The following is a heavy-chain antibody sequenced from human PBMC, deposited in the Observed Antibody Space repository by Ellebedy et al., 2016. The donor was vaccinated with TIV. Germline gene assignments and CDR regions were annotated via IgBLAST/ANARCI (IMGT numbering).Heavy chain of an antibody. D-gene: IGHD4-17*01. V-gene: IGHV3-74*01. CDR2: INSDGSTT. J-gene: IGHJ4*02. CDR1: GFTFSSYW. CDR3: VTWGMTTVTYLDFDY. Sequence: GESLKISCAASGFTFSSYWMHWVRPAPGKGLVWVSRINSDGSTTTYADSVKGRFSISRDNAKNTLYLQMNSLRAADTAVYYCVTWGMTTVTYLDFDYWGQGTLVTVSS.